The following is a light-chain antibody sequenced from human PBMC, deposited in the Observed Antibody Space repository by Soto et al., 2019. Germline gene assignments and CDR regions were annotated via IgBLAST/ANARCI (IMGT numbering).Light chain of an antibody. Sequence: AVLLTQSPSSFSASTGDRATITCRASQDIHNYLAWYQQVPGKAPKLLLYAASILQSGVPSRFSGSVSGTDFTLTIEGLQSEDFATYFCQHYYNYPWTFGQGTTVE. J-gene: IGKJ1*01. CDR2: AAS. V-gene: IGKV1-8*01. CDR1: QDIHNY. CDR3: QHYYNYPWT.